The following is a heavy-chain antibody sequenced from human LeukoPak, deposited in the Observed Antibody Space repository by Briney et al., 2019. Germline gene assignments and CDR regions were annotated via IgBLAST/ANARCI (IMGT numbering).Heavy chain of an antibody. CDR2: IYYSGST. Sequence: SETLSLTCTVSGGSISSYYWSWIRQPPGKGLEWIGCIYYSGSTNYNPSLKSRVTISVDTSKNQFSLKLSSVTAADTAVYYCARGLTRGCSGGSCYHLAAQRYFDLWGRGTLVTVSS. J-gene: IGHJ2*01. CDR1: GGSISSYY. D-gene: IGHD2-15*01. CDR3: ARGLTRGCSGGSCYHLAAQRYFDL. V-gene: IGHV4-59*12.